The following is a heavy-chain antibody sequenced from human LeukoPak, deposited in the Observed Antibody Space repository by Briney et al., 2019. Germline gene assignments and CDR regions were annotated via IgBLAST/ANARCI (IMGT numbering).Heavy chain of an antibody. Sequence: GGSLRLSCVASGFTFSRYWMSWVRQAPGKGLEWVANIKQDGSEKYYVDSVKGRFTISRDNAKNSLYLQMNSLRAEDTAVYYCAREGRYSYFDYWGQGTLVTVSS. V-gene: IGHV3-7*01. CDR1: GFTFSRYW. CDR2: IKQDGSEK. CDR3: AREGRYSYFDY. D-gene: IGHD6-19*01. J-gene: IGHJ4*02.